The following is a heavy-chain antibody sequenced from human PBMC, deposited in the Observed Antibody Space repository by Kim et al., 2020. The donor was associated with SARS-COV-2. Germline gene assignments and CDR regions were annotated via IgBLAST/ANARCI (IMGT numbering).Heavy chain of an antibody. Sequence: GGSLRLSCAASGFTFSSYSMNWVRQAPGKGLEWVSSISSSSSYIYYADSVKGRFTISRDNAKNSLYLQMNSLRAEDTAVYYCARDLSSSWSAKYYFDYWGQGTLVTVSS. CDR3: ARDLSSSWSAKYYFDY. D-gene: IGHD6-13*01. J-gene: IGHJ4*02. CDR1: GFTFSSYS. CDR2: ISSSSSYI. V-gene: IGHV3-21*01.